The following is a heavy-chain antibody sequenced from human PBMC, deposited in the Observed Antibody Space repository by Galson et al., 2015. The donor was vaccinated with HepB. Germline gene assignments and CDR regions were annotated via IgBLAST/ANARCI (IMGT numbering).Heavy chain of an antibody. D-gene: IGHD5-12*01. CDR3: AEKGVLGYSGYGYIDY. V-gene: IGHV3-30*02. Sequence: SLRLSCAASGFTFSSYGMHWVRQAPGKGLEWVAFIRYDGSNKYYADSVKGRFTISGDNSKNTLYLQMNSLRAEDTAVYYCAEKGVLGYSGYGYIDYWGQGTLVTVSS. J-gene: IGHJ4*02. CDR2: IRYDGSNK. CDR1: GFTFSSYG.